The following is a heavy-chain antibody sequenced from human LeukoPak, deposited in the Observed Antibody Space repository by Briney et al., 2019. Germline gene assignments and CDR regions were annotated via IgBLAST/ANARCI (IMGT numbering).Heavy chain of an antibody. D-gene: IGHD6-19*01. CDR3: ARDHTVGQWPTHFDC. V-gene: IGHV1-18*01. CDR2: ISAYNGNT. CDR1: GYTFTSYG. Sequence: GASVKVSCKASGYTFTSYGISWVRQAPGQGLEWMGWISAYNGNTNYAQKLQGRVTMTTDTSTSTAYMELRSLRSDDTAVYYCARDHTVGQWPTHFDCWGQGTLVTVSS. J-gene: IGHJ4*02.